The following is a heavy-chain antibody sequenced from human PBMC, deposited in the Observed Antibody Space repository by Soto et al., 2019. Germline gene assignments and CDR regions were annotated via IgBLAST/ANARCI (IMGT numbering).Heavy chain of an antibody. J-gene: IGHJ3*02. CDR3: ARDRGGWRRWLQHAAFDI. CDR1: EFTFDSYS. CDR2: TSYDGHNN. D-gene: IGHD5-18*01. V-gene: IGHV3-30-3*01. Sequence: QEQLVESGGGVVQPGRSLRLSCVASEFTFDSYSMNWVRQAPGRGLEWVAITSYDGHNNHYADSVKGRFTISRDNSKNTLYLQMNTLRPEDTAVYYWARDRGGWRRWLQHAAFDIWGQGTTVTVSS.